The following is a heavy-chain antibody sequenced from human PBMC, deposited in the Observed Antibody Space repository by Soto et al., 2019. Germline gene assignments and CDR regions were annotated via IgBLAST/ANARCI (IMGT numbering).Heavy chain of an antibody. J-gene: IGHJ5*02. CDR2: IYSSGNT. CDR3: ARGQRFSDWFDP. D-gene: IGHD3-3*01. V-gene: IGHV4-4*07. Sequence: SETLSLPCSVSGGTISGYYWTWIRQPAGKGLEWIGRIYSSGNTKYNPSLQSRVTMSLDTSNNQFSLRLTSVTAADTAVYYCARGQRFSDWFDPWGQGTLVTVSS. CDR1: GGTISGYY.